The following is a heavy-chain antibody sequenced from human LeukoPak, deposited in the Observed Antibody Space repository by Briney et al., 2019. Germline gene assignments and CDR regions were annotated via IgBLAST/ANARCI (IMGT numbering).Heavy chain of an antibody. CDR3: ARVSGGDGFQH. CDR2: ISSSSSYI. Sequence: GGSLRLSCAASGFTFSSYSMNWVRQAPGKGLEWVSSISSSSSYIYYADSVKGRFTISRDNAKNSLYPQMNSLRAEDTAVYYCARVSGGDGFQHWGQGTLVTVSS. CDR1: GFTFSSYS. V-gene: IGHV3-21*01. D-gene: IGHD2-21*01. J-gene: IGHJ1*01.